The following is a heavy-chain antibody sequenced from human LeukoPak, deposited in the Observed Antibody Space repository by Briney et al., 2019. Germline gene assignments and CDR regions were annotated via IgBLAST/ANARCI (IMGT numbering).Heavy chain of an antibody. CDR3: ASISPSSRYFDL. J-gene: IGHJ2*01. CDR2: INPNSGGT. CDR1: GYTFTGYY. V-gene: IGHV1-2*06. Sequence: ASVKVSCKASGYTFTGYYMHWVRQAPGQGLEWMGRINPNSGGTNYAQKFQGRVTMTRDTSISTAYMELSRLRSDDTAVHYCASISPSSRYFDLWGRGTLVTVSS.